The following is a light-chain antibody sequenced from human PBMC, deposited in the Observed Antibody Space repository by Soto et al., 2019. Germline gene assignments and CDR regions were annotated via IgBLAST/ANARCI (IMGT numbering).Light chain of an antibody. CDR3: AVWDDSLSGVV. CDR1: RSNIGSNY. J-gene: IGLJ2*01. V-gene: IGLV1-47*01. Sequence: QSVLTQPPSASGTPGQRVTISCSGSRSNIGSNYVYWYQQLPGTAPKLLIYRNDQRLSGVPDRFSGSKSGTSASLAISGLRSEDEADYYCAVWDDSLSGVVFGGGTKLTVL. CDR2: RND.